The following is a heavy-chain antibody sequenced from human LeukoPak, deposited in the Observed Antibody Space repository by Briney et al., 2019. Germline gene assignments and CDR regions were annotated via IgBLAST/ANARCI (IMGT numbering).Heavy chain of an antibody. D-gene: IGHD4-17*01. CDR3: ARASTTVPNLLDH. Sequence: PGGSLRLSCAASGFTFSTYWMHWVRQAPGKGLVWVARIKGDGSSTIYADSVKGRFTISRDNSKNTLYLRTSSLRAEDTAVYYCARASTTVPNLLDHWGRGTLVTVSS. J-gene: IGHJ4*02. V-gene: IGHV3-74*01. CDR2: IKGDGSST. CDR1: GFTFSTYW.